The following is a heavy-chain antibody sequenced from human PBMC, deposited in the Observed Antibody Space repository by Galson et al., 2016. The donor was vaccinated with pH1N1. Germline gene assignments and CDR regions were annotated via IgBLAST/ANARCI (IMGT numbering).Heavy chain of an antibody. V-gene: IGHV4-31*03. Sequence: TLSLTCTVSGGSISSTTYYWSWIRHQPGKGLEWIGYIYYGGSTYYNPSFRSRVAMSVDTSKNQVSLTLAAVTAADTAVYYCAKVPPSPSDVWGQGTMVTVTA. CDR2: IYYGGST. CDR1: GGSISSTTYY. J-gene: IGHJ3*01. CDR3: AKVPPSPSDV.